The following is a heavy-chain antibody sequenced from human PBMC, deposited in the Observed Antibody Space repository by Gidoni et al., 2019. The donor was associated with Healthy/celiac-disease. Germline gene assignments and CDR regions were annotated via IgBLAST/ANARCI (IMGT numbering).Heavy chain of an antibody. CDR2: ISAYNGNT. Sequence: QVQLVQSGAEVKKPGASGKVSCKASGYTFTSYGISWVRQAPGQGLEWMGWISAYNGNTNYAQKLQGRVTMTTDTSTSTAYMELGGLRSDDTAVYYCARVGEVLWFGELSVDPWGQGTLVTVSS. CDR3: ARVGEVLWFGELSVDP. V-gene: IGHV1-18*01. J-gene: IGHJ5*02. D-gene: IGHD3-10*01. CDR1: GYTFTSYG.